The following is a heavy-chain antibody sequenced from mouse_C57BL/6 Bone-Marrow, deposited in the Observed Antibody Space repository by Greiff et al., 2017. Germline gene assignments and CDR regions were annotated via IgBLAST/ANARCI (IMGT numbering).Heavy chain of an antibody. CDR1: GFTFSSYA. CDR2: ISDGGSYT. CDR3: ARGLRRLLFAY. J-gene: IGHJ3*01. V-gene: IGHV5-4*01. D-gene: IGHD1-1*01. Sequence: QGVESGGGLVKPGGSLKLSCAASGFTFSSYAMSWVRQTPEKRLEWVATISDGGSYTYYPDNVKGRFTISRDNAKNNLYLQMSHLKSEDTAMYYCARGLRRLLFAYWGQGTLVTVSA.